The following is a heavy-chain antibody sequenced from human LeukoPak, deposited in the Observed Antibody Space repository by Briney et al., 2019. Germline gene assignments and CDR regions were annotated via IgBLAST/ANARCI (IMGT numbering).Heavy chain of an antibody. J-gene: IGHJ6*03. V-gene: IGHV4-34*01. D-gene: IGHD1-26*01. Sequence: SETLSLTCAVYGGSFSGYYWSWIRQPPGKGLEWIGEINHSGSTNYNPSLKSRVTISVDTSKNQFSLKLSSVTAADTAVYYCARVFSGSYLWRYYYYYYYMDVWGKGTTVTVSS. CDR2: INHSGST. CDR1: GGSFSGYY. CDR3: ARVFSGSYLWRYYYYYYYMDV.